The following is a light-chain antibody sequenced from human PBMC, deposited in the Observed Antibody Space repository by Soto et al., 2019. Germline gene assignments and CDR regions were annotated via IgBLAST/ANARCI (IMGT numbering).Light chain of an antibody. CDR3: QQYSGSVT. J-gene: IGKJ4*01. CDR1: QSISSTY. V-gene: IGKV3-20*01. Sequence: EIVLTQSPGTLSLSPGERATLSCRASQSISSTYLAWYQQKPGQPPRLLIYATSKRQSGVPDRFSGGGSETDVTLTISSLEPEDFAVYYCQQYSGSVTFGGGTKVDIK. CDR2: ATS.